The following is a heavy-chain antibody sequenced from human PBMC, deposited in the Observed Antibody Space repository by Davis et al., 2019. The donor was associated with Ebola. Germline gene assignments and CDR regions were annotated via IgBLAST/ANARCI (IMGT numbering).Heavy chain of an antibody. V-gene: IGHV5-51*01. Sequence: KVSCKGSGYSFNTYWIAWVRQMPGKGLEWMGIIYPRDSDTRYRPSFEGQVTISVDRSISTAYLQWSSLKASDTAMYYCARQESLYGSIDYWGQGTLVTVSS. J-gene: IGHJ4*02. CDR2: IYPRDSDT. CDR1: GYSFNTYW. D-gene: IGHD6-13*01. CDR3: ARQESLYGSIDY.